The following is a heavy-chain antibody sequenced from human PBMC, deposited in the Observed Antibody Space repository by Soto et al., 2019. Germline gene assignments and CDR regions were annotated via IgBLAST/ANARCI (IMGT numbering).Heavy chain of an antibody. Sequence: PGGSLRLSCEASGFTFRDYYMNWIRQAPGKGLEWVSYISSSSSYTNYADSVEGRFTTSRDNAKNSLYLQMNSLRVEDTAVYYCARGPDFYESSGYSDFWGQGTVVTVSS. J-gene: IGHJ4*02. CDR1: GFTFRDYY. D-gene: IGHD3-22*01. V-gene: IGHV3-11*05. CDR2: ISSSSSYT. CDR3: ARGPDFYESSGYSDF.